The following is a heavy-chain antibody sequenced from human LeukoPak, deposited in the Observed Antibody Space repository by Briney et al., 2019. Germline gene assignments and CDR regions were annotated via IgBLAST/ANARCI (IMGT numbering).Heavy chain of an antibody. CDR3: AKDGRITMVRGVKNYYYYMDV. CDR1: GFTFSSYG. J-gene: IGHJ6*03. V-gene: IGHV3-23*01. CDR2: ISGSGGST. Sequence: GGSLRLSCAASGFTFSSYGMSWVRQAPGKGLEWVSAISGSGGSTYYADSVKGRLTISRDNSKNTLYLQMNSLRAEDTAVYYCAKDGRITMVRGVKNYYYYMDVWGKGTTVTISS. D-gene: IGHD3-10*01.